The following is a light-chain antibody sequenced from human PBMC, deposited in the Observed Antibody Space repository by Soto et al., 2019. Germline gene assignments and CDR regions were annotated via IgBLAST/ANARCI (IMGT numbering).Light chain of an antibody. J-gene: IGLJ2*01. CDR2: EVI. CDR1: SSDVGGYDF. Sequence: QSALTQPASVSGSPGQSITIPCTGTSSDVGGYDFVSWYQQHPGQAPKLMIYEVIHRPSGVSHRFSGSKSGNTASLTISGLQAEDDAHYYCSSYTSRTSLWLFGGGTKVTVL. V-gene: IGLV2-14*01. CDR3: SSYTSRTSLWL.